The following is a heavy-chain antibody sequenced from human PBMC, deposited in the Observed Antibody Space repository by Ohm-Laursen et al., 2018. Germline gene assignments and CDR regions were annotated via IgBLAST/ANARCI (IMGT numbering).Heavy chain of an antibody. Sequence: SLRLSCTASGFTFSIYGIHWVRQAPGKGLEWVAVMWANGRDKYYADSVKGRFTVSRDNSKNTLYLQMNSLRAEDTAVYYCAKDHNWNYAYYGMDVWGQGTTVTVSS. D-gene: IGHD1-20*01. CDR2: MWANGRDK. V-gene: IGHV3-33*06. CDR3: AKDHNWNYAYYGMDV. J-gene: IGHJ6*02. CDR1: GFTFSIYG.